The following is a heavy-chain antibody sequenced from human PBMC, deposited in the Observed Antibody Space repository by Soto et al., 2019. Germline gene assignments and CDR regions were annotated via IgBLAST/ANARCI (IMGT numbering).Heavy chain of an antibody. CDR3: ARRVAVAGTRHYGMDV. J-gene: IGHJ6*02. V-gene: IGHV5-10-1*01. Sequence: PGESLKISCKGSGYSFTSYWISWVRQMPGKGLEWMGRIDPSDSYTDYSPSFQGHVTISADKSISTAYLQWSSLKASDTAMYYCARRVAVAGTRHYGMDVWGQGTTVTVSS. CDR1: GYSFTSYW. CDR2: IDPSDSYT. D-gene: IGHD6-13*01.